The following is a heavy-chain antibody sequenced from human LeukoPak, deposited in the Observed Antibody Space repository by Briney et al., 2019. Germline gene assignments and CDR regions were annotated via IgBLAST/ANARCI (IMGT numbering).Heavy chain of an antibody. CDR3: ARHCCSGPAKRVFDI. D-gene: IGHD2-15*01. Sequence: SSETLSLTCTVSGGSIISSDYHWGWVRQPPGEGLEWIGTISYSGDTDYNPSLRSRVTISVDTSNNQFPLRLGSVTAADTAVYHCARHCCSGPAKRVFDIWGQGTMVTVSS. V-gene: IGHV4-39*01. CDR2: ISYSGDT. CDR1: GGSIISSDYH. J-gene: IGHJ3*02.